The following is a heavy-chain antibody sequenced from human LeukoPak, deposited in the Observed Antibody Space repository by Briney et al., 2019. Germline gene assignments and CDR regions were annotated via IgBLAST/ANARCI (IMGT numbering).Heavy chain of an antibody. V-gene: IGHV1-2*02. J-gene: IGHJ3*02. CDR2: INPNSGGT. D-gene: IGHD3-22*01. Sequence: ASVKVSCKASGYTFTSYYMHWVRQAPGQGLEWMGWINPNSGGTNYAQKFQGRVTMTRDTSITTAYMELSRLRSDDTAVYYCARVVYYYDSSGYYYSPSAFDIWGQGTMVTVSS. CDR1: GYTFTSYY. CDR3: ARVVYYYDSSGYYYSPSAFDI.